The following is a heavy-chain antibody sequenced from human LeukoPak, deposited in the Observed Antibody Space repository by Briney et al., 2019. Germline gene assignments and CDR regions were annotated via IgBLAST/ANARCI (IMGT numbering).Heavy chain of an antibody. CDR3: ARGWFGEPLDY. CDR1: GYSISSGYY. V-gene: IGHV4-38-2*02. CDR2: IYHSGST. J-gene: IGHJ4*02. Sequence: SETLSLTCTVSGYSISSGYYWGWIRQPPGKGLEWIGSIYHSGSTYYNPSLKSRVTISIDTSKNQFSLKLSSVTAADTAVYYCARGWFGEPLDYWGQGTLVTVSS. D-gene: IGHD3-10*01.